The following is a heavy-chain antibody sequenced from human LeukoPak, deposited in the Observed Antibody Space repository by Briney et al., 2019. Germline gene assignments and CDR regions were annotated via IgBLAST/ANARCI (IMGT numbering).Heavy chain of an antibody. J-gene: IGHJ4*02. CDR1: GFTFSSYS. CDR3: ERDRAVRGVDFDY. D-gene: IGHD3-10*01. CDR2: ISSSSSYI. V-gene: IGHV3-21*01. Sequence: PGGSLRLSCAASGFTFSSYSMNWVRQAPGKGLEWVSSISSSSSYIYYADSVKGRFTISRDNAKNSLYLQMNSLRAEDTAVYYCERDRAVRGVDFDYWGQGTLVTVSS.